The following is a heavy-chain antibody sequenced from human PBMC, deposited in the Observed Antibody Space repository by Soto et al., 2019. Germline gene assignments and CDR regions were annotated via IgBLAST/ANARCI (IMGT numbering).Heavy chain of an antibody. V-gene: IGHV3-30-3*01. D-gene: IGHD3-10*01. CDR1: GFIFSNYV. CDR2: MSYDGTTK. Sequence: QVQLVESGGGVVQPGRSLRLSCAASGFIFSNYVMYWVRQAPGKGLEWVAFMSYDGTTKSYADSVKGRFTISRDNSQNTLSLQMNSLRPEDTGVYYYAREVLWSRYFDYWGQGTLVTVSS. CDR3: AREVLWSRYFDY. J-gene: IGHJ4*02.